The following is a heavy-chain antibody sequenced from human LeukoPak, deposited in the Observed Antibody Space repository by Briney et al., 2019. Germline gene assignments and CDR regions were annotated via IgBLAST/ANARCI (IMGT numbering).Heavy chain of an antibody. CDR2: IKQDGSEK. J-gene: IGHJ4*02. D-gene: IGHD3-9*01. V-gene: IGHV3-7*01. Sequence: GGSLRLSCAASGFTFSNYWMSWVRQAPGKGLEWVANIKQDGSEKYYVNSVKGRFTISRDNAKNSLYLQMNSLRAEDTAVYYCARVGPGLRYFDWLPGNYMDVWGQGTLVTVSS. CDR3: ARVGPGLRYFDWLPGNYMDV. CDR1: GFTFSNYW.